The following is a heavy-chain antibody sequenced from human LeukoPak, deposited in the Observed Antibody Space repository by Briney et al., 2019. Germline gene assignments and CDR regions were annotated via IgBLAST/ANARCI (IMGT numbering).Heavy chain of an antibody. D-gene: IGHD6-6*01. Sequence: GGSLRLSCAASGFTFSGSAMHWVRQASGKGLEWVGRIRSKANSYATAYAASVKGSFTISRDDSKNTAYLQMNSLKTEDTAVYYCTSTFSSSYYFDYWGQGTLVTVSS. CDR1: GFTFSGSA. CDR2: IRSKANSYAT. J-gene: IGHJ4*02. V-gene: IGHV3-73*01. CDR3: TSTFSSSYYFDY.